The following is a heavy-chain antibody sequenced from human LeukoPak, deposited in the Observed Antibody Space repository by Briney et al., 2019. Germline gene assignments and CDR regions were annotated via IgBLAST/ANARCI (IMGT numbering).Heavy chain of an antibody. CDR3: ARDPRRSWQLGDNWFDP. CDR2: ISAYNGNT. D-gene: IGHD3-10*01. J-gene: IGHJ5*02. V-gene: IGHV1-18*01. CDR1: GYTFTSYG. Sequence: ASVKVSCKASGYTFTSYGISWVRQAPGQGLEWMGWISAYNGNTNYAQKLQGRVTMTTDTSTSTAYMELRSLRSDDTAVYYCARDPRRSWQLGDNWFDPWGQGTLVTVSS.